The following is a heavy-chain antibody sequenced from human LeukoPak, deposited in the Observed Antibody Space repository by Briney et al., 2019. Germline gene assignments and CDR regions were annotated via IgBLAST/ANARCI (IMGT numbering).Heavy chain of an antibody. Sequence: ASVKVSCKASGYTFTSYGISWVRQAPGQGLEWMGWISAYNGNTNYAQKLQGRVTMTTDTSTSTAYMELRSLRSDDTAVYYCARDSYYYDSSGYWFDYWGQGTLVTVSS. J-gene: IGHJ4*02. CDR3: ARDSYYYDSSGYWFDY. CDR2: ISAYNGNT. V-gene: IGHV1-18*01. D-gene: IGHD3-22*01. CDR1: GYTFTSYG.